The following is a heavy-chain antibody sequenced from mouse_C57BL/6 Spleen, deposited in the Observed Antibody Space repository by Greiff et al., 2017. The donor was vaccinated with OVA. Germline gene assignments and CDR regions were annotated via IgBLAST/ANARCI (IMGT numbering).Heavy chain of an antibody. CDR2: ISSGSSTI. V-gene: IGHV5-17*01. J-gene: IGHJ3*01. D-gene: IGHD1-1*01. Sequence: EVQGVESGGGLVKPGGSLKLSCAASGFTFSDYGMHWVRQAPEKGLEWVAYISSGSSTIYYAATVKGRFTISRDNATNTLFLQMTSLRSEDTAMYYCAKYYGSSPAWFAYWGQGTLVTVSA. CDR3: AKYYGSSPAWFAY. CDR1: GFTFSDYG.